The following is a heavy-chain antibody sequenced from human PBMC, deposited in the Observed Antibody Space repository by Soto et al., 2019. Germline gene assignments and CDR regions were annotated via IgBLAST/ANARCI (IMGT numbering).Heavy chain of an antibody. D-gene: IGHD3-16*01. CDR1: GFMFSAYT. J-gene: IGHJ1*01. CDR3: ATPYYFNH. CDR2: ISDDSSYI. V-gene: IGHV3-21*06. Sequence: GGSLRLSCAASGFMFSAYTMNWVRQAPGKGLEWLSSISDDSSYIDYADSLRGRFTVSRDNARNSLYLQIDSLGVEDTAVYYCATPYYFNHWGPGTLVTVYS.